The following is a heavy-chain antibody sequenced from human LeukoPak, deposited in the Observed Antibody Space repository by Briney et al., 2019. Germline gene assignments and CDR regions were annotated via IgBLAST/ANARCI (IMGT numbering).Heavy chain of an antibody. CDR3: ATLGSGTNAFDI. J-gene: IGHJ3*02. Sequence: SETLSLTCTVSGGSISSYYWSWIRQPPGKGLGWIGYIYYSGSTNYNPSLKSRVTISVDTSKNQFSLKLGSVTAADTAVYYCATLGSGTNAFDIWGQGTMVTVSS. D-gene: IGHD1-26*01. CDR1: GGSISSYY. V-gene: IGHV4-59*08. CDR2: IYYSGST.